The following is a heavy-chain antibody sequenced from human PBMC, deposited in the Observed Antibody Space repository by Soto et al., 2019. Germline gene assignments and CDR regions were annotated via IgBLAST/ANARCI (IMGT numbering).Heavy chain of an antibody. CDR2: ISDTGGST. Sequence: EVQLLVSGGGLVQPGGSLRLSCAASGCTFSDVAMTWVRQAPGKGLQWVSTISDTGGSTYYADSVKGRFTISRDNSKNTLYLQIRSLRAEDTAVYYCAKGRSITSPAPDSWGQGILVTVSS. V-gene: IGHV3-23*01. D-gene: IGHD3-10*01. CDR3: AKGRSITSPAPDS. J-gene: IGHJ5*01. CDR1: GCTFSDVA.